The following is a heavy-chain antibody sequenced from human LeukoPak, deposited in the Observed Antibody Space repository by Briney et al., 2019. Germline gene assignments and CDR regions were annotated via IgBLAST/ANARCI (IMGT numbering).Heavy chain of an antibody. CDR2: ISYDGSNK. CDR1: GFTFSSHT. J-gene: IGHJ4*02. D-gene: IGHD1-26*01. CDR3: ARDRSGSYDY. Sequence: GGSLRLSCAASGFTFSSHTMHWVRQAPGKGLEWVAVISYDGSNKYYADSVKGRFTISRDNSKKTLYLQTNSLRAEDTAVYYCARDRSGSYDYWGQGTLVTVSS. V-gene: IGHV3-30*04.